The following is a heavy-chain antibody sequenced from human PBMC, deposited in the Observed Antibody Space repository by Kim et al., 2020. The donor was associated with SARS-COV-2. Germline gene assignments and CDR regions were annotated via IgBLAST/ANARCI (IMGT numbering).Heavy chain of an antibody. D-gene: IGHD1-26*01. V-gene: IGHV3-48*02. CDR2: ISSSSSTI. J-gene: IGHJ6*02. Sequence: GESLRLSCAASGFTFSSYSMNWVRQAPGKGLEWVSYISSSSSTIYYADSVKGRFTISRDNAKNSLYLQMNSLRDEDTAVYYCARGAGARNYYYGMDVWGQGTTVTVSS. CDR3: ARGAGARNYYYGMDV. CDR1: GFTFSSYS.